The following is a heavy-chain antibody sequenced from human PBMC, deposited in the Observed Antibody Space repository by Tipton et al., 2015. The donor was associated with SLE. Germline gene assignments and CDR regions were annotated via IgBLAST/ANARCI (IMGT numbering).Heavy chain of an antibody. Sequence: TLSLTCTVSGGSISSGGSYWSWIRQHPGKGLEWIGRVYSRGSTNYHPSLKSRVTMSVDTSKNQLSLKLSSVTAADTAVYYCARDKGGLEDAFHIWGQGTMVTVSS. CDR1: GGSISSGGSY. J-gene: IGHJ3*02. D-gene: IGHD1-1*01. CDR2: VYSRGST. V-gene: IGHV4-61*02. CDR3: ARDKGGLEDAFHI.